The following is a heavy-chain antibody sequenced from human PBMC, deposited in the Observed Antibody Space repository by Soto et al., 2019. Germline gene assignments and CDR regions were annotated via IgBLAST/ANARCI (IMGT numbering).Heavy chain of an antibody. Sequence: GSLRLSCAASGFTFTNYWMTWVRQAPGKGLEWVANIKEHGSEKYYVDSVKGRFTISRDNAKNSLYLQMNSLRAEDTAVYSCARARVYGDYYYYMDVWGKGTTVTVSS. D-gene: IGHD4-17*01. CDR3: ARARVYGDYYYYMDV. V-gene: IGHV3-7*04. CDR1: GFTFTNYW. J-gene: IGHJ6*03. CDR2: IKEHGSEK.